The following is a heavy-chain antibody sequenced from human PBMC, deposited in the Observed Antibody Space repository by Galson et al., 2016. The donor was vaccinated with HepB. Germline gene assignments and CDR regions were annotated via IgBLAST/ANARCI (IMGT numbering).Heavy chain of an antibody. D-gene: IGHD3-3*01. CDR1: GDLFISYV. CDR3: ARWRVSTIFGYEI. V-gene: IGHV1-3*01. CDR2: INVRSENT. J-gene: IGHJ3*02. Sequence: SVKVSCKASGDLFISYVIHWMRQAPGQRLEWMGWINVRSENTKYADKFQGRVTITRDKSASTAYMELSSLRSEETAMYYCARWRVSTIFGYEIWGQGTMVTVSS.